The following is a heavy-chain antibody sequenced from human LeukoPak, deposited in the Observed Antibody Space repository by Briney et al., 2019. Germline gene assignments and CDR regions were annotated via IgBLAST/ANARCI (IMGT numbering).Heavy chain of an antibody. J-gene: IGHJ4*02. Sequence: SVKVFCKASGGTFSSYAISWVRQAPGQGLEWMGGIIPIFGTANYAQKFQGRVTITADESTSTAYMELSSLRSEDTAVYYCARGVGTNYYFDYWGQGTLVTVSS. CDR2: IIPIFGTA. V-gene: IGHV1-69*13. CDR1: GGTFSSYA. CDR3: ARGVGTNYYFDY. D-gene: IGHD1-1*01.